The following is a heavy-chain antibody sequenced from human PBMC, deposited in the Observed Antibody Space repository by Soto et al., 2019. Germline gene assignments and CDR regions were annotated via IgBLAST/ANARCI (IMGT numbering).Heavy chain of an antibody. V-gene: IGHV1-18*01. CDR3: ARGQYYDMLACYPVDY. J-gene: IGHJ4*01. Sequence: ASVKVSCKASGYTVTLYGMSWVRQAPGQGLEWMGWISANNSNTNYAQKLQGRVTMTMDTSTSTAYMELRSLRSDDTAVYYCARGQYYDMLACYPVDYWG. CDR2: ISANNSNT. D-gene: IGHD3-9*01. CDR1: GYTVTLYG.